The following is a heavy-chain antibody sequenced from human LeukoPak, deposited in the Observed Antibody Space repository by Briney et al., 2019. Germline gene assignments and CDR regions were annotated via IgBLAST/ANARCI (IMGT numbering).Heavy chain of an antibody. Sequence: GGSLRLSCAASGFTFRSYAMYWVRQAPGKGLEWVSGISGSGGSTFYADSVKGRFTISRDNSKNTVYLQMNSLRADDTAAYYCAKTTAGYSSGRYPGWPVDYWGQGTLVTVSS. D-gene: IGHD6-19*01. V-gene: IGHV3-23*01. CDR1: GFTFRSYA. CDR3: AKTTAGYSSGRYPGWPVDY. CDR2: ISGSGGST. J-gene: IGHJ4*02.